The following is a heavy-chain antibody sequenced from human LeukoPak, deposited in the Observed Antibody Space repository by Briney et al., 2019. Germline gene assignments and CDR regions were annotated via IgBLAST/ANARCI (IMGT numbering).Heavy chain of an antibody. J-gene: IGHJ5*02. D-gene: IGHD3-3*01. V-gene: IGHV1-18*04. CDR3: ARVRAGYDFWSGYSQAWFDP. Sequence: ASVKVSCKASGYTFTGYYMHWVRQAPGQGLEWMGWISAYNGNTTYAQKLQGTVTMTTDTSTSTAYMELRSLRSDDTAVYYCARVRAGYDFWSGYSQAWFDPWGQGTLVTVSS. CDR1: GYTFTGYY. CDR2: ISAYNGNT.